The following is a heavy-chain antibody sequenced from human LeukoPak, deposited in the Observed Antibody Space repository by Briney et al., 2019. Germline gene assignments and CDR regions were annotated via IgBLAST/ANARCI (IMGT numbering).Heavy chain of an antibody. J-gene: IGHJ4*02. CDR1: GGSISSSSYY. CDR3: ARRSLYDPTLYHFDY. V-gene: IGHV4-39*01. CDR2: IYYSGST. D-gene: IGHD3-3*01. Sequence: SETLSLTCTVSGGSISSSSYYWGWIRQPPGKGLEWIGSIYYSGSTYYNPSLKSRVTISVDTSKNQFSLKLSSVTAADTAVYYCARRSLYDPTLYHFDYWGQGTLVTVSS.